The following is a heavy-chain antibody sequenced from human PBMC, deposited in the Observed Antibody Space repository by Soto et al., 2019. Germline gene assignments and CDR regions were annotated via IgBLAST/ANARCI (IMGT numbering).Heavy chain of an antibody. V-gene: IGHV1-18*01. Sequence: ASVKVSCKASGYTFTSYGISWVRQAPGQGLEWMGWISAYNGNTNYAQKLQGRVTMTTDTSTSTAYMELRSLRSDDTAVFYCARDLYGSPGYYYYYYMDVWGKGTTVTVSS. CDR1: GYTFTSYG. J-gene: IGHJ6*03. D-gene: IGHD3-10*01. CDR2: ISAYNGNT. CDR3: ARDLYGSPGYYYYYYMDV.